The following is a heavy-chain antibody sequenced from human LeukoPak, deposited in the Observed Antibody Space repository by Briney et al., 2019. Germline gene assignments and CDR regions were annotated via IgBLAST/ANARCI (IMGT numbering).Heavy chain of an antibody. Sequence: WGSLRPSCAASGFTFSSYWMSWVRQAPGKGLEWVAVIWYDGSNKYYADSVKGRFTISRDNSKNTLYLQMNSLRAEDTAVYYCARDEGLGESYGVDYWGQGTLVTVSS. V-gene: IGHV3-33*08. D-gene: IGHD3-10*01. CDR3: ARDEGLGESYGVDY. CDR2: IWYDGSNK. CDR1: GFTFSSYW. J-gene: IGHJ4*02.